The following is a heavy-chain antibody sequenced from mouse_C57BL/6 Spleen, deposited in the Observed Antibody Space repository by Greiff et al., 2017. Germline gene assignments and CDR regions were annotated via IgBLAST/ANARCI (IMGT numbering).Heavy chain of an antibody. D-gene: IGHD2-3*01. V-gene: IGHV1-54*01. J-gene: IGHJ2*01. Sequence: VQLQQSGAELVRPGTSVKVSCKASGYAFTNYLIEWVKQRPGQGLEWIGVINPGSGGTNYNEKFKGKATLTADKSSSTAYMKLSSLTSEDSAGYCCERMDDGFDYWGQGTTLTVPS. CDR3: ERMDDGFDY. CDR2: INPGSGGT. CDR1: GYAFTNYL.